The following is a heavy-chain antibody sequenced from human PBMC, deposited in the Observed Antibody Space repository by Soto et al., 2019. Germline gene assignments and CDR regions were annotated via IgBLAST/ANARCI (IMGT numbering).Heavy chain of an antibody. CDR2: IWYDGSNK. Sequence: GGSLRLSCAASGFTFSSYGMHWVRQAPGKGLEWVAVIWYDGSNKYYADSVKGRFTISRDNSKNTLYLQMNSLRAEDTAVYYCASGGEHYYYYMDVWGKGTTVTVSS. V-gene: IGHV3-33*01. CDR1: GFTFSSYG. CDR3: ASGGEHYYYYMDV. J-gene: IGHJ6*03.